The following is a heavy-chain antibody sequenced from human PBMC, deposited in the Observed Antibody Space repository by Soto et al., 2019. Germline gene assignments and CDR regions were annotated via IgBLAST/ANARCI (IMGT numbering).Heavy chain of an antibody. Sequence: ASVKVSCKASGYTFTGYYMHWVRQAPGQGLEWMGWINPNSGGTNYAQKFQGWVTMTRDTSISTAYMELSRLRSDDTAVYYCARDPALRVMSSSPEENRDYSGYYGMDVWGQGTTVTVSS. CDR2: INPNSGGT. CDR1: GYTFTGYY. V-gene: IGHV1-2*04. D-gene: IGHD6-6*01. CDR3: ARDPALRVMSSSPEENRDYSGYYGMDV. J-gene: IGHJ6*02.